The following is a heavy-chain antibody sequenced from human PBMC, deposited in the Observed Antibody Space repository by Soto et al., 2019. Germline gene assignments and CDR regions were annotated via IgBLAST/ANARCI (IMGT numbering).Heavy chain of an antibody. CDR3: PKLPRGRSPENDY. D-gene: IGHD2-2*01. CDR2: LSSSGGTT. J-gene: IGHJ4*02. V-gene: IGHV3-23*01. CDR1: GFTFSIYA. Sequence: GSLRLSCAASGFTFSIYAMTWVCQAPGKGLEWVSGLSSSGGTTHYADSVKGRFTISRDNSKNTLFLQMNSLRAEDTAVYYCPKLPRGRSPENDYWGQGTLVTVSS.